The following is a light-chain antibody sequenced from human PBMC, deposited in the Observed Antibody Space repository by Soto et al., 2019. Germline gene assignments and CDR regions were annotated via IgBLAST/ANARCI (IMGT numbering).Light chain of an antibody. V-gene: IGKV1-12*01. CDR2: AAS. CDR1: QGIANW. J-gene: IGKJ4*01. CDR3: QQADRFPLT. Sequence: DIQMTQSPSSVSASVGDRVTITCRASQGIANWLAWYQQKPGKAPKLLIYAASTLQSGVPSRFIGSGSGTGFTLTISSLQPEEFATYYCQQADRFPLTFGGGTVVDMK.